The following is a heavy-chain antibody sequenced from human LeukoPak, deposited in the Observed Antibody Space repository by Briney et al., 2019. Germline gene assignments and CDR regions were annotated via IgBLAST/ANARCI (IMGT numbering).Heavy chain of an antibody. CDR2: IIPIFGTA. Sequence: SVKVSCKASGGTFSSYAISWVRQAPGQGLEWMGGIIPIFGTANYAQKFQGRVTITTDESTSTAYMELSSLRSEDTVVYYCARVGDYCSSTSCTSFDYWGQGTLVTVSS. CDR3: ARVGDYCSSTSCTSFDY. V-gene: IGHV1-69*05. J-gene: IGHJ4*02. CDR1: GGTFSSYA. D-gene: IGHD2-2*01.